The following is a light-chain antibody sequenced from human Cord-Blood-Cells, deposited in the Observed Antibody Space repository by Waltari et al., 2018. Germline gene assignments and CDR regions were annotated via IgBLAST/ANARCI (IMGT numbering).Light chain of an antibody. V-gene: IGLV3-25*02. CDR1: PLPTQL. J-gene: IGLJ3*02. CDR3: QSADSSGTCWV. CDR2: KDS. Sequence: SYELTQPPSVSVSQGQTARITCPGDPLPTQLAYWYPQKPGQAPVLVIYKDSERPSGIPERFSGSSSGTTVTLTISGVQAEDEADYYCQSADSSGTCWVFGGGTKLTVL.